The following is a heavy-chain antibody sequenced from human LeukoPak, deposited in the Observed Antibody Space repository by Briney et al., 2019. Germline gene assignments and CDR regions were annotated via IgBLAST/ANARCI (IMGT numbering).Heavy chain of an antibody. D-gene: IGHD2-21*01. CDR2: ISYDGSNK. CDR3: NGDSDY. CDR1: GFTFDDYA. V-gene: IGHV3-30-3*01. J-gene: IGHJ4*02. Sequence: GGSLRLSCAASGFTFDDYAMHWVRQAPGKGLEWVAVISYDGSNKYYADSVKGRFTISRDNSKNTLYLQMNSLRAEDTAVYYCNGDSDYWGQGTLVTVSS.